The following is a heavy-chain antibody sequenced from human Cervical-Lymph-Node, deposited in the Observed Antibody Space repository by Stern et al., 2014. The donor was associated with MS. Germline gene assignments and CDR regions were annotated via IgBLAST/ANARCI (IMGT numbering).Heavy chain of an antibody. CDR2: IRQDGNER. CDR3: ARDVPFVGRGAFDF. CDR1: GFTFGDFW. V-gene: IGHV3-7*01. Sequence: EVQLVESGGGLVQPGGSLRLSCAASGFTFGDFWMNWVRQAPGKGLEHVAKIRQDGNERYYVDSVKGRFTLSRDNAKNSLFLHMNSLRVEDTAVYYCARDVPFVGRGAFDFWGQGTTVTVSS. J-gene: IGHJ3*01. D-gene: IGHD2-15*01.